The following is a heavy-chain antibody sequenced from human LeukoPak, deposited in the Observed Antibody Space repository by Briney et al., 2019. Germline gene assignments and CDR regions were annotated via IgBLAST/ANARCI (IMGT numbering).Heavy chain of an antibody. CDR3: ARDLGLQNYYYGMDV. CDR2: IYYSVST. CDR1: GGSISSYY. J-gene: IGHJ6*02. Sequence: SETLSLTCTVSGGSISSYYWSWIRQPPGKGLEWIGYIYYSVSTNYNPSLKSRVTISVDTSKNQFSLKLSSVTAADTAVYYCARDLGLQNYYYGMDVWGQGTTVTVSS. D-gene: IGHD4-11*01. V-gene: IGHV4-59*01.